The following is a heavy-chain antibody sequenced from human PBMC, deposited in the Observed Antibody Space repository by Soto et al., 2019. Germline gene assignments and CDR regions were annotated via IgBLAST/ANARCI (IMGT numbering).Heavy chain of an antibody. Sequence: PGGSLRLSCAASGFTFSSHGMHWVRQTPGKGLEWVAVMYYDGSNEYYADSVMGRFTISRDNSKNTLYLQMNSLRAEDTAVFDCAKAGGPTYNYYGVAVWGQGTTVSVSS. CDR1: GFTFSSHG. CDR3: AKAGGPTYNYYGVAV. J-gene: IGHJ6*01. V-gene: IGHV3-33*06. D-gene: IGHD1-1*01. CDR2: MYYDGSNE.